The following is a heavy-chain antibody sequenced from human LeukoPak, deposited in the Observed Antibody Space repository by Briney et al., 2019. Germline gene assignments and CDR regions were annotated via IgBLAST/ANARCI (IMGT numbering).Heavy chain of an antibody. CDR3: ARSLVTMVQDQLEDAFDI. CDR1: GFTVSSNY. D-gene: IGHD3-10*01. V-gene: IGHV3-66*01. CDR2: IYSGGST. Sequence: GGSLRLSCAASGFTVSSNYMSWVRQAPGKGLEWVSVIYSGGSTYYADSVKGRFTISRDNSKNTLYLQMNSLRAEDTAVYYCARSLVTMVQDQLEDAFDIWGQGTMVTVCS. J-gene: IGHJ3*02.